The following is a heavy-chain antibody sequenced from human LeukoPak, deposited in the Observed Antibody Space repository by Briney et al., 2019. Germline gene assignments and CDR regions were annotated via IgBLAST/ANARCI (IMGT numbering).Heavy chain of an antibody. CDR3: ARNLAYCGGDCLDYFDY. Sequence: GGSLRLSCAASGFTFSSYWMSWVRQAPGKGLEWVANIKQDGSEKYYVDSVKGRFTISRDNAKNSLYLQMNSLRAEDTAVYYCARNLAYCGGDCLDYFDYWGQGTLVTVSS. CDR2: IKQDGSEK. J-gene: IGHJ4*02. V-gene: IGHV3-7*01. D-gene: IGHD2-21*02. CDR1: GFTFSSYW.